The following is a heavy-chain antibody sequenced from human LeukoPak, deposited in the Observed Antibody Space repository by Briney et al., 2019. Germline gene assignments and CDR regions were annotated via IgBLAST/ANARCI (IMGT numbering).Heavy chain of an antibody. CDR2: FGPEDGET. CDR3: ATDGDRYGYELDY. D-gene: IGHD5-18*01. J-gene: IGHJ4*02. CDR1: GYTLTELS. V-gene: IGHV1-24*01. Sequence: GSVKVSCKVSGYTLTELSMHWVRQAPGKGLEWMGGFGPEDGETINAQKFQGRVTMTEDTSTDTAYMELSSLRSEDTAVYYCATDGDRYGYELDYWGQGTLVTVSS.